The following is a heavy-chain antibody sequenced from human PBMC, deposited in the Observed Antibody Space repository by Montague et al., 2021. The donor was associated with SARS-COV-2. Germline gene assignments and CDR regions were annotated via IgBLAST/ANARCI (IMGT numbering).Heavy chain of an antibody. J-gene: IGHJ1*01. CDR2: INRIGHT. CDR1: GGSFGVYY. V-gene: IGHV4-34*01. D-gene: IGHD3-10*01. CDR3: AGSYTSWSGAGY. Sequence: SETLSLTCAVYGGSFGVYYWSWVRQPPGKGLEWIGEINRIGHTNYNPSLESRVTISVDTSKNQFSLKLSSVTAADTAVYYCAGSYTSWSGAGYWGQGTPVTVSS.